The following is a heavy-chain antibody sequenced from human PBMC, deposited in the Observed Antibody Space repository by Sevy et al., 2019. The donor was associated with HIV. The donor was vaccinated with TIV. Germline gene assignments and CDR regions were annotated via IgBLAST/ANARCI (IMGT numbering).Heavy chain of an antibody. CDR2: IYYTGST. Sequence: SETLSLTCTVSGGSISAYYWSWLRQPPGKGLEYIGDIYYTGSTYYNPSLMSRVTISVDTSKNQFSLNLRSLTAVDTAVYYCARAPPVRSGDDSLNWLDPWGQGILVTVSS. J-gene: IGHJ5*02. D-gene: IGHD5-12*01. CDR3: ARAPPVRSGDDSLNWLDP. V-gene: IGHV4-59*12. CDR1: GGSISAYY.